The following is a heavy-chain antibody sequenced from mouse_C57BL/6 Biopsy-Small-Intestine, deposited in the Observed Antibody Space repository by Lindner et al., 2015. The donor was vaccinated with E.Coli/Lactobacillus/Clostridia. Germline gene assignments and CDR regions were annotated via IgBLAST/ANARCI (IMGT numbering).Heavy chain of an antibody. CDR3: ARGAYYRYEGYAMDY. Sequence: VQLQESGPELVKPGASVKTSCKASGYTFTDYNMDWVKQSHGKSLEWIGYIYPNNGGTGYNQKFKSKATLTVDKSSSTAYMELHSLTSGDSAVYYCARGAYYRYEGYAMDYWGQGTSVTVSS. CDR1: GYTFTDYN. J-gene: IGHJ4*01. CDR2: IYPNNGGT. V-gene: IGHV1-34*02. D-gene: IGHD2-14*01.